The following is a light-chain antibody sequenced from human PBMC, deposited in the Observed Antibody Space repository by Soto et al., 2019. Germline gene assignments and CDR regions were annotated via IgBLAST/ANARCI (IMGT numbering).Light chain of an antibody. CDR3: MQTTQFPWT. Sequence: EIVMTQTPLSSPVTLGQPASISCRSGQSLVDSDGNTYLSWLQQRPGQPPRLLIYKLSNRFSGVPDRFSGSGAGTDFTLKISRVEAEDVGVYYCMQTTQFPWTFGQGTKVEIK. V-gene: IGKV2-24*01. CDR1: QSLVDSDGNTY. CDR2: KLS. J-gene: IGKJ1*01.